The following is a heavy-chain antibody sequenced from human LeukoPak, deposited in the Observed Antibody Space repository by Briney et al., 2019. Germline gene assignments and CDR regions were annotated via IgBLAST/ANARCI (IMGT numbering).Heavy chain of an antibody. CDR3: ARTVPGYFFDY. CDR1: GFTFSSYW. J-gene: IGHJ4*02. Sequence: SGGPLRLSWAASGFTFSSYWMHWVRQAPGKGLVWVSRINTDGSSTSYADSVKGRFTISRDNAKNTLYLQMNSLRAEDTAVYYCARTVPGYFFDYWGQGTLVTVSS. D-gene: IGHD3-10*01. CDR2: INTDGSST. V-gene: IGHV3-74*01.